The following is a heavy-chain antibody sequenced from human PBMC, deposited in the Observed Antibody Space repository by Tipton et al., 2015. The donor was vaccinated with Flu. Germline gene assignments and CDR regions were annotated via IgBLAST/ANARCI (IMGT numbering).Heavy chain of an antibody. CDR2: IYPGDSET. CDR3: AIQPYRGTGRPPFAF. CDR1: GFTFTDYW. J-gene: IGHJ4*02. Sequence: VQLVQSGAEVKKPGESLKISCEGSGFTFTDYWIGWVRQMPGKGLEWMGMIYPGDSETRYGPSFQDQVTISADRSVSTAYLQWSSLRASDTAMYYCAIQPYRGTGRPPFAFWGQGALVTVSS. D-gene: IGHD3-10*01. V-gene: IGHV5-51*01.